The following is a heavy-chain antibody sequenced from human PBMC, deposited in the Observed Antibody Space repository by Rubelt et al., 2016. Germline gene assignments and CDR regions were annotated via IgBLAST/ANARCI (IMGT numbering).Heavy chain of an antibody. CDR2: INHSGST. Sequence: QVQLQESGPGLVKPSQTLSLTCTVSGGSISSGGYYWSWIRQHPGKGLEWIGEINHSGSTNYNPSLKVRVTLLVDTSKNQFSLKLSSVTAADTAVYYCARGQAAAGTRYYYYMDVWGKGTTVTVSS. V-gene: IGHV4-31*03. CDR1: GGSISSGGYY. D-gene: IGHD6-13*01. J-gene: IGHJ6*03. CDR3: ARGQAAAGTRYYYYMDV.